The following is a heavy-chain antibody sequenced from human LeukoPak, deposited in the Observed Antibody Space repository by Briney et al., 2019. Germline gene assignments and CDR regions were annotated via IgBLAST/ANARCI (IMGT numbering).Heavy chain of an antibody. D-gene: IGHD6-13*01. CDR3: ARRRTPPIAAAGGQDY. CDR2: INHSGST. Sequence: PSETLSLTCAVYGGSFSGYYWSWIRQPPGKGPEWIGEINHSGSTNYNPSLKSRVTISVDTSKNQFSLKLSSVTAADTAVYYCARRRTPPIAAAGGQDYWGQGTLVTVSS. CDR1: GGSFSGYY. V-gene: IGHV4-34*01. J-gene: IGHJ4*02.